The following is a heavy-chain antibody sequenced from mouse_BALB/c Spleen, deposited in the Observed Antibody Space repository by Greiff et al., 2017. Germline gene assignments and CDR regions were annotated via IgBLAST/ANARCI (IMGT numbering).Heavy chain of an antibody. CDR3: ARQGITTVVAPLDY. D-gene: IGHD1-1*01. J-gene: IGHJ2*01. Sequence: EVMLVESGGDLVKPGGSLKLSCAASGFTFSSYGMSWVRQTPDKRLEWVATISSGGSYTYYPDSVKGRFTISRDNAKNTLYLQMSSLKSEDTAMYYCARQGITTVVAPLDYWGQGTTLTVSS. CDR2: ISSGGSYT. CDR1: GFTFSSYG. V-gene: IGHV5-6*01.